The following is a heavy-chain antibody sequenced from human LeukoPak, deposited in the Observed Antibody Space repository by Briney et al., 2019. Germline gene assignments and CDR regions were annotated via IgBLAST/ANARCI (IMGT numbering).Heavy chain of an antibody. CDR3: HRYSLPGRPRYLNWFDP. J-gene: IGHJ5*02. Sequence: ASVKVSCKASGYTFTSYYMHWVRQAPGQGLEWMGWINPNSGGTNYAQKFQGRVTMTRDTSISTAYMELSRLRSDDTAVYHRHRYSLPGRPRYLNWFDPWGQGTLVTVSS. V-gene: IGHV1-2*02. CDR1: GYTFTSYY. CDR2: INPNSGGT. D-gene: IGHD5-18*01.